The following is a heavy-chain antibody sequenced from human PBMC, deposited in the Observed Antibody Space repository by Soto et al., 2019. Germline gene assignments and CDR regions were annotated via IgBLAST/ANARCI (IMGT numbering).Heavy chain of an antibody. J-gene: IGHJ5*01. D-gene: IGHD1-26*01. Sequence: TLSLTCAISGDSVSIKRAAWNWIRQSPSRGLEWLGRTYYRSKWSTDYAVSVKSRITINPDTSKNQFSLHLNSVTPEDTAVYYCTRALSGSYDSWGQGTLVTVSS. CDR2: TYYRSKWST. CDR1: GDSVSIKRAA. V-gene: IGHV6-1*01. CDR3: TRALSGSYDS.